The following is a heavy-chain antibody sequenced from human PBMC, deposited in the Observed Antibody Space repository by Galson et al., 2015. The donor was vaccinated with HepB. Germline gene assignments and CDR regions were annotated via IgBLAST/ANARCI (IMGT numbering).Heavy chain of an antibody. CDR1: GYTLTELS. CDR2: FDPEDGET. Sequence: SVKVSCKVSGYTLTELSMHWVRQAPGKGLEWMGGFDPEDGETIYAQKFQGRVTMTEDTSTDTAYMELSSLRSEDTAVYYCATAKICGSCYSLYYYGMDVWGQGTTVTVSS. D-gene: IGHD2-15*01. CDR3: ATAKICGSCYSLYYYGMDV. J-gene: IGHJ6*02. V-gene: IGHV1-24*01.